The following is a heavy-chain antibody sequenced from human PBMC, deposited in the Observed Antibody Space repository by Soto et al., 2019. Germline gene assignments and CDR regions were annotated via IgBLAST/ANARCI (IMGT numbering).Heavy chain of an antibody. CDR3: ARELLWFGELPNWFDP. J-gene: IGHJ5*02. D-gene: IGHD3-10*01. V-gene: IGHV4-31*03. Sequence: SETLSLTCTVSGGYISSGGYYWSWIRQHPGKGLEWIGYIYYSGSTYYNPSLKSRVTISVDTSKNQFSLKLSSVTAADTAVYYCARELLWFGELPNWFDPWGQGTLVTVSS. CDR2: IYYSGST. CDR1: GGYISSGGYY.